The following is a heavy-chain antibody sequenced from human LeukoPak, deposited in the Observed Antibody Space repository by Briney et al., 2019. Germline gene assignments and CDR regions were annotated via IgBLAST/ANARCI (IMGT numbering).Heavy chain of an antibody. J-gene: IGHJ4*02. D-gene: IGHD5-18*01. CDR2: MNGDGSST. CDR3: ARGSGYSYGYRDSFDY. CDR1: GFTFSSTW. V-gene: IGHV3-74*01. Sequence: GGSLRLSCTASGFTFSSTWMHWVRQAPGKGLVWVSSMNGDGSSTTYADSVRGRFTISRDNAKNTLYLQMNSLRVEDTAVYFCARGSGYSYGYRDSFDYWGQGTLVTVSS.